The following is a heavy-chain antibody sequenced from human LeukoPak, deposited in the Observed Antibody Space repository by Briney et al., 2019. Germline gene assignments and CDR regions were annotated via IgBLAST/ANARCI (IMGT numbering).Heavy chain of an antibody. J-gene: IGHJ5*01. V-gene: IGHV3-66*01. D-gene: IGHD1-26*01. CDR1: GFTVSTSY. CDR2: IYSGGRT. Sequence: GGSLRLSCAASGFTVSTSYMSWVRQAPGKGLEWVSVIYSGGRTYYAVSVKGRFSISRDIFKNSLFLQMNSLRAEDSAVYYCAREGPSSGSYDSWGQGTLVTVSS. CDR3: AREGPSSGSYDS.